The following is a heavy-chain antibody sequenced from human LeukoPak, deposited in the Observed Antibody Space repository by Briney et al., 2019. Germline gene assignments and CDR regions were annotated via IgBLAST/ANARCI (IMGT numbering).Heavy chain of an antibody. CDR3: TTDSYCSTTTCYASSNYYYGLDA. CDR1: GFTFSNAW. V-gene: IGHV3-15*05. D-gene: IGHD2-2*01. CDR2: IYRNADGGAT. Sequence: GSLRLSCAASGFTFSNAWMTWVRQAPGKGLEWVGRIYRNADGGATDYAAPVKGRFTISRDDSKNTLYLQMNSLKTEDTAVYYCTTDSYCSTTTCYASSNYYYGLDAWGQGTSVTVSS. J-gene: IGHJ6*02.